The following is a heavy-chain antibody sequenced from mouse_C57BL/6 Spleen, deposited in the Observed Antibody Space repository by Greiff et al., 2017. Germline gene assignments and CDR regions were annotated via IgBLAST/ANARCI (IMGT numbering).Heavy chain of an antibody. J-gene: IGHJ2*01. CDR3: ARRGFYYDGSSYIDCDY. CDR1: GYTFTGYW. Sequence: QVQLQQSGAELMKPGASVKLSCKATGYTFTGYWIEWVKQRPGHGLEWIGEILPGRGSTNYNEKFKGKATFTADTSSNTAYMQLSSLTTEDSAIYYCARRGFYYDGSSYIDCDYWGQGTTLTVSS. CDR2: ILPGRGST. V-gene: IGHV1-9*01. D-gene: IGHD1-1*01.